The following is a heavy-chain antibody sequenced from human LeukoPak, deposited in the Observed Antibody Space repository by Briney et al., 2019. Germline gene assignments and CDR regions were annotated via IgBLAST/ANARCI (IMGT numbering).Heavy chain of an antibody. J-gene: IGHJ3*02. D-gene: IGHD3-22*01. CDR1: GGSISSYY. V-gene: IGHV4-59*08. CDR2: IYYSGST. Sequence: SETLSLTCTVSGGSISSYYWSWIRQPPGKGLEWIGYIYYSGSTNYNPSLNSRVTISVDTSKNQFSLKLSSVTAADTAVYYCARRRTYDSSGYYYDAFDIWGQGTMVTVSS. CDR3: ARRRTYDSSGYYYDAFDI.